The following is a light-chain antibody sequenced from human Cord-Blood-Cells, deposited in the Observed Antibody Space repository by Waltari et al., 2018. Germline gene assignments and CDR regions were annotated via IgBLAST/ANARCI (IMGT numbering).Light chain of an antibody. CDR3: CSYAGSYV. J-gene: IGLJ1*01. Sequence: QSALTQPASVSGSPGQSIPISCTGTSSVVGSYNLVSWYQQHPGKAPKLMIYEVSKRPSGVSNRFSGYKSGNTASLTISGLQAEDEAEYYCCSYAGSYVFGTGTKVTVL. CDR1: SSVVGSYNL. CDR2: EVS. V-gene: IGLV2-23*02.